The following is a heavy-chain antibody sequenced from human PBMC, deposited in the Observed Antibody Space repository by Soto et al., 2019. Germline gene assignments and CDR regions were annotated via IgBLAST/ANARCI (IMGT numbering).Heavy chain of an antibody. D-gene: IGHD2-15*01. CDR1: GGSFSGYY. CDR3: ARPSYGYCSGGSCYGPIVY. CDR2: INHSGST. V-gene: IGHV4-34*01. Sequence: SETLSLTCAVYGGSFSGYYWSWIRQPPGKGLEWIGEINHSGSTNYNPSLKSRVTISVDTSKNQFSLKLSSVTAADTAVYYCARPSYGYCSGGSCYGPIVYWGQGTLVTVSS. J-gene: IGHJ4*02.